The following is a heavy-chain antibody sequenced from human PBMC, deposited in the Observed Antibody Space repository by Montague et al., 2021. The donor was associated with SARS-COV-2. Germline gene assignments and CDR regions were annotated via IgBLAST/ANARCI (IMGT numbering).Heavy chain of an antibody. CDR2: INHSGST. CDR3: ARALPVTTFFYSYYGMDV. Sequence: SETLSLTCAVYGWSFSCYYWSWIRQPPGKGLEWIGEINHSGSTNYNPSLKSRVTISVDTSKNQFSLELSSVTAADTAVYYCARALPVTTFFYSYYGMDVWGQGTTVTVSS. V-gene: IGHV4-34*01. J-gene: IGHJ6*02. D-gene: IGHD4-17*01. CDR1: GWSFSCYY.